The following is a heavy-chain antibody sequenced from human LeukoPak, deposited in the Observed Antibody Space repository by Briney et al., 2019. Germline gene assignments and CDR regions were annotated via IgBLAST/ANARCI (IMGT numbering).Heavy chain of an antibody. Sequence: EGSLRLSCAASGFTFSSYPMHWVRQAPGLGLQWVAVISHDGSNKYYEDSVKGRFTISRDNSKSTLYLHLNIPRPEDTAVYYCAKEGYCSGGSCPTYYGMDVWGQGTTVTVSS. CDR1: GFTFSSYP. D-gene: IGHD2-15*01. CDR3: AKEGYCSGGSCPTYYGMDV. CDR2: ISHDGSNK. J-gene: IGHJ6*02. V-gene: IGHV3-30-3*01.